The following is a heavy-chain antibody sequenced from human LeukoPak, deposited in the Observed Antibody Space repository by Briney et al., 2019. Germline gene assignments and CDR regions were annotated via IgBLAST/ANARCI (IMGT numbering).Heavy chain of an antibody. V-gene: IGHV1-8*01. D-gene: IGHD3-10*01. CDR2: MNPNSGNT. Sequence: GASVKVSCKASGYTFTSYDINWVRQATGQGLEWMGWMNPNSGNTGYAQEFLGRVTMTRNTSISTAYMELSRLRSDDTAVYYCARAYGSGSWVPVYYMDVWGKGTTVTVSS. J-gene: IGHJ6*03. CDR1: GYTFTSYD. CDR3: ARAYGSGSWVPVYYMDV.